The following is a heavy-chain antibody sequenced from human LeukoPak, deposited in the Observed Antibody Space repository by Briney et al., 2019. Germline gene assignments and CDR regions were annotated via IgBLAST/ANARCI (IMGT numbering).Heavy chain of an antibody. CDR2: ISYDGSNK. V-gene: IGHV3-30*18. CDR1: GFTFSSYA. D-gene: IGHD3-10*02. J-gene: IGHJ3*01. Sequence: GGSLRLSCAASGFTFSSYAMHWVRQAPGKGLEWVAVISYDGSNKYYADSVKGRFTISRDNSKNALYLQMNSLRAEDTAVYYCAKFFTGEYVRAFDVWGQGTMVTVSS. CDR3: AKFFTGEYVRAFDV.